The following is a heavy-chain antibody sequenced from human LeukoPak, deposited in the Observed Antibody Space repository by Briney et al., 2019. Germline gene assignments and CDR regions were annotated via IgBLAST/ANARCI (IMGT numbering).Heavy chain of an antibody. CDR1: GFTFNNYA. V-gene: IGHV3-23*01. D-gene: IGHD2-8*01. CDR2: IHPSGVTT. Sequence: GGSLRLSCAASGFTFNNYAVSWVRQTPGKGLEWVSGIHPSGVTTYYADSVKGRFTISRDNSKNTLYLEMSSLRVEDTAVYYCAKENGSPYYFDYWGQGALVTVSS. CDR3: AKENGSPYYFDY. J-gene: IGHJ4*02.